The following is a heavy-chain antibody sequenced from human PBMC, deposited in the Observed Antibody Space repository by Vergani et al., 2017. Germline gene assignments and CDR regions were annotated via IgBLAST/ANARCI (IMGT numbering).Heavy chain of an antibody. J-gene: IGHJ4*02. CDR3: ARGSDDYIWGSYHN. Sequence: QVQLQKSGPGLVKPSQTLSLTCTVSGGSISSGSYYWSWIRQPAGKGLEWIGRIYTSGSTNYNPSLKSRVTISVDTSKNQFSLKLSSVTAADTAVYYCARGSDDYIWGSYHNWGQGTLVTVSS. V-gene: IGHV4-61*02. CDR1: GGSISSGSYY. CDR2: IYTSGST. D-gene: IGHD3-16*02.